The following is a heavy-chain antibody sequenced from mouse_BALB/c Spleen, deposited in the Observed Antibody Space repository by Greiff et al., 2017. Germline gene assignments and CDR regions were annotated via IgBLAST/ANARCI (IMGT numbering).Heavy chain of an antibody. V-gene: IGHV5-9-4*01. CDR2: ISSGGSYT. D-gene: IGHD1-1*01. CDR1: GFTFSSYA. CDR3: ARDYDGFAY. J-gene: IGHJ3*01. Sequence: EVQLQESGGGLVKPGGSLKLSCAASGFTFSSYAMSWVRQSPEKRLEWVAEISSGGSYTYYPDTVTGRITISRDNAKNTLYLEMSSLRSEDTAMYYCARDYDGFAYWGQGTLVTVSA.